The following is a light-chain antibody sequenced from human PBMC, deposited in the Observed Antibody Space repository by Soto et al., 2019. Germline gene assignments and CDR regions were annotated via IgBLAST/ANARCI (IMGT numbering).Light chain of an antibody. CDR3: AAWDDSRDGRVV. Sequence: QSVLTQPPSASGTPGQRVTISCSGSRSNIGSNTVNWYQQFPGTAPKLLIYSDNVRPSGVPDRFSGSKSGTSASLAISGLQSEDEADYYCAAWDDSRDGRVVFGGGTKLTVL. J-gene: IGLJ2*01. V-gene: IGLV1-44*01. CDR1: RSNIGSNT. CDR2: SDN.